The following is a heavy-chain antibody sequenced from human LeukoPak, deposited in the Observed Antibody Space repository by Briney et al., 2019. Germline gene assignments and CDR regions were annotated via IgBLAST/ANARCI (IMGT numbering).Heavy chain of an antibody. CDR3: ARGDYGTNGYFQY. CDR2: ISKDGSYE. V-gene: IGHV3-30-3*01. D-gene: IGHD4-17*01. J-gene: IGHJ1*01. CDR1: GFTFSNYA. Sequence: GTTLRLSCAASGFTFSNYAMHWVRQAPGKGLEWVALISKDGSYETYADSVKGRVTISRNNSEDTLYLQMNSLRTEDTAVFFCARGDYGTNGYFQYWGQGTLVTVSS.